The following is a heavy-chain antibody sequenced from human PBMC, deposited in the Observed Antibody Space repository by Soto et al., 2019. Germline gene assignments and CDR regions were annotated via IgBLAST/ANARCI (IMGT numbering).Heavy chain of an antibody. CDR1: GYTFTSYA. D-gene: IGHD3-10*01. J-gene: IGHJ4*02. CDR3: ARGSGSYYRPSGY. Sequence: GASVKVSCKASGYTFTSYAMHWVLQAPGQRLEWMGWINAGNGNTKYSQKFQGRVTITGDTSASTAYMELSSLRSGDTAVYYCARGSGSYYRPSGYWGQGTLVTVSS. CDR2: INAGNGNT. V-gene: IGHV1-3*01.